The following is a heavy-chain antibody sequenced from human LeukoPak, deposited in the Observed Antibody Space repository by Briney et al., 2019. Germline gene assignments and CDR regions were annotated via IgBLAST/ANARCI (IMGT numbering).Heavy chain of an antibody. J-gene: IGHJ4*02. D-gene: IGHD5-18*01. V-gene: IGHV1-69*01. CDR3: ARSQQRGYGCGRLDY. CDR2: IIPIFGTA. Sequence: ASVKVSCKASGGTFSSYAISWVRQAPGQGLEWMGGIIPIFGTANYAQKFQGRVTITADESTSTAYMELSSLRSEDTAVYYCARSQQRGYGCGRLDYWGQGTLVTVSS. CDR1: GGTFSSYA.